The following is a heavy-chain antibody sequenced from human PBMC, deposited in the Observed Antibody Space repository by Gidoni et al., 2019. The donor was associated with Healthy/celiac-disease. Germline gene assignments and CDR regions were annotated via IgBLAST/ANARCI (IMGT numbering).Heavy chain of an antibody. CDR3: ARNSKSVTAIRWAFDI. V-gene: IGHV4-59*01. D-gene: IGHD2-21*02. Sequence: QVQLQESGPGLVKPSETLSLTCTVSGGSISSYYWSWIRQPPGKGLEWIGYIYYSGSTNYNPSLKSRVTISVDTSKNQFSLKLSSVTAADTAVYYCARNSKSVTAIRWAFDIWGQGTMVTVSS. CDR2: IYYSGST. CDR1: GGSISSYY. J-gene: IGHJ3*02.